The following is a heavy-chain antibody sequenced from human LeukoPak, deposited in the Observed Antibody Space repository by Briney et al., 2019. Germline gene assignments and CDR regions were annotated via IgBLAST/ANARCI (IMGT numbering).Heavy chain of an antibody. D-gene: IGHD6-13*01. J-gene: IGHJ4*02. CDR1: GFTFSSYG. CDR2: IWYDGSNK. CDR3: ARDGIATDYYFDY. Sequence: XRSXRLSCAASGFTFSSYGMHWVRQAPGKGLEWVAVIWYDGSNKYYADSVKGRFTISRDNSKNTLYLQMNSLRAEDTAVYYCARDGIATDYYFDYWGQGTLVTVPS. V-gene: IGHV3-33*01.